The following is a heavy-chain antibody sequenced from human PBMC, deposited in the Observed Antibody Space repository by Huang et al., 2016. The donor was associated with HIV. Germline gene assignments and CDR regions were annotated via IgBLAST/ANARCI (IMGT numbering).Heavy chain of an antibody. J-gene: IGHJ4*02. CDR1: GFIFSSYA. Sequence: EVQLLESGGALIQSGGSLRLSCAASGFIFSSYAMSWVRQAPGKGLEWVSAISGSGGSTYYADSVKGRFTISRDNSKKTLYLQMNSLRAEDTAVYYCAKGGRAYSGYDSDYWGQGTLVTVSS. D-gene: IGHD5-12*01. CDR2: ISGSGGST. CDR3: AKGGRAYSGYDSDY. V-gene: IGHV3-23*01.